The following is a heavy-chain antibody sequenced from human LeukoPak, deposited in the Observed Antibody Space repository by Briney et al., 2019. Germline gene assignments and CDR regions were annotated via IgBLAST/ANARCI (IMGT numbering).Heavy chain of an antibody. Sequence: GGSLRLSCAASGFTFSSYGMHWVRQAPSKGLEWVAVISYDGSNKYYADSVKGRFTISRDNSKNTLYLQMNSLRAEDTAVYYCAKDTYEQPFDYWGQGTLVTVSS. V-gene: IGHV3-30*18. CDR2: ISYDGSNK. D-gene: IGHD3-22*01. CDR1: GFTFSSYG. J-gene: IGHJ4*02. CDR3: AKDTYEQPFDY.